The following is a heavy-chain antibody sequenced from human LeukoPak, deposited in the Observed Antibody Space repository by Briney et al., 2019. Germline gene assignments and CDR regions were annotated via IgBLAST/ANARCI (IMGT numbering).Heavy chain of an antibody. V-gene: IGHV4-59*08. Sequence: SETLSLTCTVSGGSPSSYYWSLIRQPSGKGLEWIGYIYYSESTKYNPSLKSRVTISVDTSKNQFSLKLSSVTAADTAVYYCARRKVVGATTFDYWGQGTLVTVSS. CDR1: GGSPSSYY. CDR2: IYYSEST. J-gene: IGHJ4*02. D-gene: IGHD1-26*01. CDR3: ARRKVVGATTFDY.